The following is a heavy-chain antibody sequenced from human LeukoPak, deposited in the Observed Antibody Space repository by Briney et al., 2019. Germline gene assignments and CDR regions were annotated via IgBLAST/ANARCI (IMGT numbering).Heavy chain of an antibody. V-gene: IGHV1-69*04. CDR2: ITPILGIA. J-gene: IGHJ6*02. CDR1: GGTFSSYA. Sequence: SVKVSCKASGGTFSSYAISWVRQAPGQGLEWMGRITPILGIANYAQKFQGRVTITADKSTSTAYMELSSLSSEDTAVYYCARDQGVTDPPPYGLDVWGQGTTVTVSS. D-gene: IGHD3-10*01. CDR3: ARDQGVTDPPPYGLDV.